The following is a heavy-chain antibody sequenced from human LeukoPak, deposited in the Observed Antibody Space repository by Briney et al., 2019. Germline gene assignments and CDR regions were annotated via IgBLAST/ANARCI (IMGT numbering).Heavy chain of an antibody. D-gene: IGHD4-23*01. J-gene: IGHJ4*02. Sequence: GGSLRLSCAASELTVTSNYMTWVRQAPGKGLDRVSVIYSDGSTYYADSVYGRFSISRDNSNNTLYLQLNSLRMEDTAVYYCARRPDYGGTPTFDYWGQGTLVTVSS. CDR3: ARRPDYGGTPTFDY. V-gene: IGHV3-66*01. CDR1: ELTVTSNY. CDR2: IYSDGST.